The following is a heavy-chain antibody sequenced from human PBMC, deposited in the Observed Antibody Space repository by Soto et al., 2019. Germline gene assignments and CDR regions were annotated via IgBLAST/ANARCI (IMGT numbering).Heavy chain of an antibody. Sequence: QVQLVQSGAEVKKPGSSVKVSCKASGGTFSSYTISWVRQAPGQGLEWMGRIIPILGIANYAQKFQGRVTITADKSTSTAYMELSSLRSEDTAVYYCAAFDVRGVSTWFDYWGQGTLVTVSS. D-gene: IGHD2-8*01. J-gene: IGHJ4*02. V-gene: IGHV1-69*02. CDR3: AAFDVRGVSTWFDY. CDR2: IIPILGIA. CDR1: GGTFSSYT.